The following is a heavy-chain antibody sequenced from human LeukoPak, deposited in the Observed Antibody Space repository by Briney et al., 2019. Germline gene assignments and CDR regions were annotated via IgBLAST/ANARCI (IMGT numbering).Heavy chain of an antibody. CDR1: GFTCSSYA. J-gene: IGHJ4*02. V-gene: IGHV3-23*01. CDR3: AKGGRYSGSKPPDY. CDR2: ISGSGGST. D-gene: IGHD6-6*01. Sequence: GGSLRLSCAASGFTCSSYAMGWVRQAPGKGLEWVSAISGSGGSTYYADSVKGRFTISRDNSKNTLYLQMNSLRAEDTAVYYCAKGGRYSGSKPPDYWGQGTLVTVSS.